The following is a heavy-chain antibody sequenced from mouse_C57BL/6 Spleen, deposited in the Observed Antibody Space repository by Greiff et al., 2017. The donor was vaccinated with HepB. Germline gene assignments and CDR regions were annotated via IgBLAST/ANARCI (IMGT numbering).Heavy chain of an antibody. CDR1: GYTFTSYW. CDR3: ARGLTGRMDY. D-gene: IGHD4-1*01. Sequence: VQLQQPGAELVKPGASVKLSCKASGYTFTSYWMQWVKQRPGQGLEWIGEIDPSDSYTNYNQKFKGKATLTVDTSSSTAYMQLRSLTSEDSAVYYCARGLTGRMDYWGKGTSVTVSS. CDR2: IDPSDSYT. V-gene: IGHV1-50*01. J-gene: IGHJ4*01.